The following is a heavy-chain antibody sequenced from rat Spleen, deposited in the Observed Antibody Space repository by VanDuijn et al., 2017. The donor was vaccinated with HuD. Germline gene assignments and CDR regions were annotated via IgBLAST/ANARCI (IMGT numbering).Heavy chain of an antibody. Sequence: EVQLVESGGGLVQPGRSLKLSCAASGFTFSNYDMAWVRQAPTKGLEWVASISPSGGSTYYRDSVKGRFTVSRDNAKSTLYLQMDSLRSEDTATYYCARHLRLNYGGYTGWGQGVMVTVSS. V-gene: IGHV5-25*01. D-gene: IGHD1-11*01. CDR1: GFTFSNYD. CDR3: ARHLRLNYGGYTG. J-gene: IGHJ2*01. CDR2: ISPSGGST.